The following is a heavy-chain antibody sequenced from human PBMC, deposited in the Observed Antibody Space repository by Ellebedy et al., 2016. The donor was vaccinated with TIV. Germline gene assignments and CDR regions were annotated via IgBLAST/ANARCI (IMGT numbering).Heavy chain of an antibody. CDR3: ARRVVVVEHSWLDP. J-gene: IGHJ5*02. Sequence: AASVKVSCKASGGTFSSYPISWVRQAPGQGLEWMGWINAYNGNTNYSQNFQGRLSMTMDTSTRTAYMELKSLRYDDTAVYYCARRVVVVEHSWLDPWGQGTLVTVSS. CDR2: INAYNGNT. V-gene: IGHV1-18*01. D-gene: IGHD2-15*01. CDR1: GGTFSSYP.